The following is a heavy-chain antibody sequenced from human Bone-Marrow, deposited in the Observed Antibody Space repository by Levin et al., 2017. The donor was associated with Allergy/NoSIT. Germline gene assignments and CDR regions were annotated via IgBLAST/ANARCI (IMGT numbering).Heavy chain of an antibody. V-gene: IGHV4-59*01. J-gene: IGHJ4*02. Sequence: SQTLSLTCTVSGGSISSYYWSWIRPPPGKGLEWIGYIYYSGSTNYNPSLKSRVTISVDTSKNQFSLKLSSVTAADTAVYYCARVGYSYGTPDYWGQGTLVTVSS. CDR3: ARVGYSYGTPDY. D-gene: IGHD5-18*01. CDR1: GGSISSYY. CDR2: IYYSGST.